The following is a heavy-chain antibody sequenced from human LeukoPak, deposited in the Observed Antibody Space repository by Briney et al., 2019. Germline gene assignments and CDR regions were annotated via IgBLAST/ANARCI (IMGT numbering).Heavy chain of an antibody. J-gene: IGHJ5*02. CDR2: INHSGST. Sequence: SETLSLTCAVYGGSFSGYYWSWIRQPPGKGPEWIGEINHSGSTNYNPSLKSRVTISVDTSKNQFSLKLSSVTAADTAVYYCASLGYCSSTSCPPENWFDPWGQGTLVTVSS. CDR1: GGSFSGYY. D-gene: IGHD2-2*01. V-gene: IGHV4-34*01. CDR3: ASLGYCSSTSCPPENWFDP.